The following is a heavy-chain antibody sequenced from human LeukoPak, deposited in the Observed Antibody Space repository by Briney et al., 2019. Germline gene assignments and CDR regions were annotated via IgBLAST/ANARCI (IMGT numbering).Heavy chain of an antibody. CDR3: ARAGSGWATNYYYMDV. CDR2: ISAYNGNT. D-gene: IGHD6-19*01. J-gene: IGHJ6*03. Sequence: ASVKVSCKASGYTFTSYGFSWVRQAPGQGLEWMGWISAYNGNTNYAQKLQGRVTMTTDTSTSTAYMELRSLRSDDTAVYYCARAGSGWATNYYYMDVWGKGTTVTISS. V-gene: IGHV1-18*01. CDR1: GYTFTSYG.